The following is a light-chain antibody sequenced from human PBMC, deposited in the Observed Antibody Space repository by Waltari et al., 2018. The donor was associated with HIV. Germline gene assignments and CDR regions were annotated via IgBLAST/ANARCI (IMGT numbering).Light chain of an antibody. V-gene: IGKV1-33*01. Sequence: DIQMTQSPSSLSASVGDRVTITCQASQDISNYLNWYQQKPGKAPKVLIYDASQLETGVPSRFSGSGSGTDFTFTIRSLQPEDIASYYCQQYDSLPYTFGQGTMLEIK. CDR1: QDISNY. CDR3: QQYDSLPYT. J-gene: IGKJ2*01. CDR2: DAS.